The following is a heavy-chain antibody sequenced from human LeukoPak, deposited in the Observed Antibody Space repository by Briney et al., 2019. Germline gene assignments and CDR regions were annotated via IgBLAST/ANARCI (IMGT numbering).Heavy chain of an antibody. CDR3: ASRLWERPHYYYGMDV. CDR2: ISTYNGNT. J-gene: IGHJ6*02. Sequence: ASVKVSCKASGYTFTNYGVTWVRQAPGQGLEWMGWISTYNGNTNYAQRLQGRVTMTTDTSTSTAYMELRSLRSDDTAVYYCASRLWERPHYYYGMDVWGQGTTVTVSS. D-gene: IGHD1-26*01. V-gene: IGHV1-18*01. CDR1: GYTFTNYG.